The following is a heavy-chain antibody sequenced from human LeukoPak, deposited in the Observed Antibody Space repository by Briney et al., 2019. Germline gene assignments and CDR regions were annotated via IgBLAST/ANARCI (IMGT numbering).Heavy chain of an antibody. D-gene: IGHD3-16*01. J-gene: IGHJ4*02. CDR1: GGSISGYY. CDR3: AKFGMYSFDY. V-gene: IGHV4-59*01. CDR2: IYYSGST. Sequence: SETLSLTCTVSGGSISGYYWSWIRQPPGKGLEYIGYIYYSGSTNCNPPLKSRVTISVDTSKNQFSLKLSSVTAADTAVYYCAKFGMYSFDYWGQGTLVTVSS.